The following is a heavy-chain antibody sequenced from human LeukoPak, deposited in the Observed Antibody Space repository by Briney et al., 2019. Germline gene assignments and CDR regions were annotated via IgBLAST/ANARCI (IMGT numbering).Heavy chain of an antibody. V-gene: IGHV3-23*01. CDR2: ISGSGGST. J-gene: IGHJ6*03. D-gene: IGHD5-18*01. Sequence: PGGTLRLSCAASGFTFSSYAMSWVRQAPGKGLEWVSAISGSGGSTYYADSVKGRFTISRDNSKNTLYLQMNSLRAEDTAVYYCAKDVGGYSYGYYYYYMDVWGKGTTVTVSS. CDR3: AKDVGGYSYGYYYYYMDV. CDR1: GFTFSSYA.